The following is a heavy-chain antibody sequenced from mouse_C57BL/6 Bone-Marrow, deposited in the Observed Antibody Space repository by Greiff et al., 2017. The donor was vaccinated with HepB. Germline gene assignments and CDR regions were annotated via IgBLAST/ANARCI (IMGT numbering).Heavy chain of an antibody. Sequence: VVESGGGLVKPGGSLKLSCAASGFTFSSYAMSWVRQTPEKRLEWVATISDGGSYTYYPDNVKGRFTISRDNAKNNLYLQMSHLKSEDTAMYYCARDYYTHYAMDYWGQGTSVTVSS. CDR3: ARDYYTHYAMDY. V-gene: IGHV5-4*01. D-gene: IGHD2-12*01. CDR1: GFTFSSYA. CDR2: ISDGGSYT. J-gene: IGHJ4*01.